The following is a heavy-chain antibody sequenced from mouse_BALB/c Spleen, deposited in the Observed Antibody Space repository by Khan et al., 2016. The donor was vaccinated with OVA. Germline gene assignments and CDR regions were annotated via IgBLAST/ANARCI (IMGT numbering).Heavy chain of an antibody. Sequence: QVQLQQSGPELVKPGASVKMSCKASGYSFTDYIISWVKQRPGQGLQWIGEIYPGSGSIYSNEKFKGKASLTADKSSNTAYMQVSSLTSEDSAVSFCARRDYGSSDPGFAYWGQGTLVTVST. J-gene: IGHJ3*01. CDR1: GYSFTDYI. V-gene: IGHV1-77*01. D-gene: IGHD1-1*01. CDR3: ARRDYGSSDPGFAY. CDR2: IYPGSGSI.